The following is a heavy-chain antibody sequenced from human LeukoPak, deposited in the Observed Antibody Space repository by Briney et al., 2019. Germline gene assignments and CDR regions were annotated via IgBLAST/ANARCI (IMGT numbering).Heavy chain of an antibody. CDR3: AREVSVPSGGACGGACYWARPFDY. J-gene: IGHJ4*02. CDR1: RFSFSTYA. V-gene: IGHV3-23*01. Sequence: GGSLRLSCSASRFSFSTYAMSWVRQAPGKGLEWVSAIGASGGTTFCADSAKGRFTISRDNSKNTLFLQMNSLRAEDTAVYYCAREVSVPSGGACGGACYWARPFDYWGQGTLVSVSS. CDR2: IGASGGTT. D-gene: IGHD2-21*02.